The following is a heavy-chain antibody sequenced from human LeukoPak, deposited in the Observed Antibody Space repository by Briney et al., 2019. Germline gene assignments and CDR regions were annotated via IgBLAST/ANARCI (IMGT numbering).Heavy chain of an antibody. V-gene: IGHV4-4*07. Sequence: SETLSLTCSVSDGYISNYYLSWIRQPAGKRPEWIGRIHSSGSTSYNPSLKSRVTMSIDTSQSQISLKLSSVTAADTAVYYCARDWGRGFRGGEDAFEMWGQGTLVTVSS. CDR1: DGYISNYY. CDR3: ARDWGRGFRGGEDAFEM. CDR2: IHSSGST. J-gene: IGHJ3*02. D-gene: IGHD3-16*01.